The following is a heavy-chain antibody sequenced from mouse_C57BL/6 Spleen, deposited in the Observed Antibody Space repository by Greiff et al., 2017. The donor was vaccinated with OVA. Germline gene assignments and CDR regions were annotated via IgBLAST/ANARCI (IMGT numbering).Heavy chain of an antibody. CDR3: ARSNYSNYWFAY. J-gene: IGHJ3*01. Sequence: QVQLQQPGAELVKPGASVKLSCKASCYTFTSYWMHWVKQRPGQGLEWIGMIHPNSGSTNYNEKFKSKATLTVDKSSSTAYMQLSSLTSEDSAVYYCARSNYSNYWFAYWGQGTLVTVSA. CDR2: IHPNSGST. CDR1: CYTFTSYW. V-gene: IGHV1-64*01. D-gene: IGHD2-5*01.